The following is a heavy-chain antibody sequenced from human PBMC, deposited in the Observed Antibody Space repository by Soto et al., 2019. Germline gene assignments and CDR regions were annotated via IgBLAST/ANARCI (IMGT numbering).Heavy chain of an antibody. CDR3: ARIGRYTYGFYYLRY. CDR2: VYPGDSDT. V-gene: IGHV5-51*01. Sequence: PGESLKISCKGSGYTFTDYWIGWVRQMPGKGLEWMGIVYPGDSDTRYSPSFQGQVTISADKSITTAYLQWNSLKASDTAMYYCARIGRYTYGFYYLRYWGQGTMVTVSS. D-gene: IGHD5-18*01. J-gene: IGHJ4*02. CDR1: GYTFTDYW.